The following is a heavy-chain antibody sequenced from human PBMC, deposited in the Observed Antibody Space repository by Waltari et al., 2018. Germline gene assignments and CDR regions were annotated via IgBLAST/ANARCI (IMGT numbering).Heavy chain of an antibody. CDR3: AKDLGPPVGVGY. J-gene: IGHJ4*02. V-gene: IGHV3-23*01. CDR1: GFTFSSYA. D-gene: IGHD3-16*01. Sequence: EVQLLESGGGLVQPGGSLRLSCAASGFTFSSYAMSWVRQAPGKGLEWVSAISGSGGSKYYADSVKGRFTISRDNSKNTLYLQMNSLRAEDTAVYYCAKDLGPPVGVGYWGQGTLVTVSS. CDR2: ISGSGGSK.